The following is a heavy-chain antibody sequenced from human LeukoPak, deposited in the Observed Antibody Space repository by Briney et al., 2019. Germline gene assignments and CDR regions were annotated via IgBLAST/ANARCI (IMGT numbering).Heavy chain of an antibody. CDR2: ISSSGSAM. Sequence: GGSLRLPCAASGFTFSSYEMNWVRQAPGKGLEWVSYISSSGSAMYYADSMKGRFTISRDNAKNSLYLQMNSLRAEDTAVYYCARDVAPIDYWGQGTLVTVSS. CDR3: ARDVAPIDY. J-gene: IGHJ4*02. V-gene: IGHV3-48*03. CDR1: GFTFSSYE.